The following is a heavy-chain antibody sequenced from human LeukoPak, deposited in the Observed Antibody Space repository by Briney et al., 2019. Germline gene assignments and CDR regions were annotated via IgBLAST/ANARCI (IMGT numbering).Heavy chain of an antibody. CDR2: IYYSGST. J-gene: IGHJ6*03. Sequence: SETLSLTCTVSGGSISSSSYYWSWIRQPPGKGLEWIGYIYYSGSTNYNPSLKSRVTISVDTSKNQFSLKLSSVTAADTAVYYCARASLAGTDYYYMDVWGKGTTVTVSS. CDR1: GGSISSSSYY. CDR3: ARASLAGTDYYYMDV. D-gene: IGHD1-1*01. V-gene: IGHV4-61*01.